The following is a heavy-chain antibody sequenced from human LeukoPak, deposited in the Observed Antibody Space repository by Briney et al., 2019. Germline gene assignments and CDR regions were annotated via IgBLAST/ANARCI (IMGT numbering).Heavy chain of an antibody. CDR2: IYHSGST. V-gene: IGHV4-38-2*02. CDR3: ASGGAPFGHVDY. CDR1: GYSISSGYY. Sequence: KASETLSLTCTVSGYSISSGYYWGWIRQPPGKGLEWIGSIYHSGSTYYNPSPKSRVTISVDTSKNQFSLKLSSVTAADTAVYYCASGGAPFGHVDYWGQGTLVTVSS. D-gene: IGHD1-26*01. J-gene: IGHJ4*02.